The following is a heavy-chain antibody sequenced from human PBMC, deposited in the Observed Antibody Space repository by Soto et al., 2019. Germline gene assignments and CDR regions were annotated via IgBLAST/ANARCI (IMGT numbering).Heavy chain of an antibody. CDR3: ARRRYSYGRLDFDY. CDR1: GGSISSSSYY. V-gene: IGHV4-39*01. D-gene: IGHD5-18*01. J-gene: IGHJ4*02. CDR2: IYYSGST. Sequence: PSETLSLTCTVSGGSISSSSYYWGWIRQPPGKGLEWMGSIYYSGSTYYNPSLKSRVTISADTSKNQFSLKLSSVTAADTAVYYCARRRYSYGRLDFDYWGQGTLVTVSS.